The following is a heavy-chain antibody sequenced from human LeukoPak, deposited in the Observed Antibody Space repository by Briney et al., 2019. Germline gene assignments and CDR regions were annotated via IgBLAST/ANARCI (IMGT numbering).Heavy chain of an antibody. J-gene: IGHJ3*02. V-gene: IGHV1-69*01. CDR2: IIPIFGTA. CDR1: GGTFSSYA. D-gene: IGHD1-14*01. CDR3: AYRKEDAFDI. Sequence: ASVKVSSKASGGTFSSYAISWVRQAPGQGLEWMGGIIPIFGTANYAQKFQGRVTITADESTSTAYMELSSLRSEDTAVYYCAYRKEDAFDIWGQGTMVTVSS.